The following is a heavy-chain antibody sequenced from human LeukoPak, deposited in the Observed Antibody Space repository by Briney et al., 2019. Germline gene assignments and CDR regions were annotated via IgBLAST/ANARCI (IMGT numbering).Heavy chain of an antibody. D-gene: IGHD5-24*01. V-gene: IGHV4-34*01. CDR3: AVTRWLRTFDY. CDR1: GGSFSGYY. CDR2: INHSGST. J-gene: IGHJ4*02. Sequence: PSETLSLTCAVYGGSFSGYYWSWIRQPPGKGLEWIGEINHSGSTNYNPSLKSRVTISVDTSKNQFSLKLSSVTAANTAVYYCAVTRWLRTFDYWGRGTLVTVSS.